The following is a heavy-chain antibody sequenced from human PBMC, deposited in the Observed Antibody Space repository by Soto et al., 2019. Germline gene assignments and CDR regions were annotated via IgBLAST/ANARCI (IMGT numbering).Heavy chain of an antibody. Sequence: SETLSLTCSVSGGSISNYYWSWIRQPPGEGLEWIAYIYYSGSTNYNPSLKSRVTISVDTPKPRSSLKRSSVTAADTAVYYCARAILKTAGSGGNYYIPSGGQEILVPSPQ. CDR3: ARAILKTAGSGGNYYIPS. CDR2: IYYSGST. D-gene: IGHD3-10*01. V-gene: IGHV4-59*12. CDR1: GGSISNYY. J-gene: IGHJ4*02.